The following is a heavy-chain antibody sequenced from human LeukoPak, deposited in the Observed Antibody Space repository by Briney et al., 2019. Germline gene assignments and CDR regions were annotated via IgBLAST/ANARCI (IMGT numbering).Heavy chain of an antibody. D-gene: IGHD4-11*01. CDR1: GGTFSSYA. CDR2: IIPIFGTA. J-gene: IGHJ6*03. Sequence: EASVKVSCKASGGTFSSYAISWVRQAPGQGLEWMGGIIPIFGTANYAQKFQGRVTITTDESTSTAYMELSSLRSEDTAVYYCARGRTTVTGRGFMDVWGKGTTVTVSS. V-gene: IGHV1-69*05. CDR3: ARGRTTVTGRGFMDV.